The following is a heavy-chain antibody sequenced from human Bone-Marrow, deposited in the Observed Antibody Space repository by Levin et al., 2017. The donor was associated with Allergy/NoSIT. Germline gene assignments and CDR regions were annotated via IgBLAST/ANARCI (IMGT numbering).Heavy chain of an antibody. CDR3: TRDRGSAAGLGYYYYGMDV. D-gene: IGHD6-13*01. Sequence: AGGSLRLSCTASGFTFRDYAVSWFRQAPGTGLEWVGFIRNKAYDGTTESAASVKGRFTITRDDSKSIAYLQMNSLKIEDTAVYFCTRDRGSAAGLGYYYYGMDVWGRGTTVTVSS. CDR1: GFTFRDYA. V-gene: IGHV3-49*03. J-gene: IGHJ6*02. CDR2: IRNKAYDGTT.